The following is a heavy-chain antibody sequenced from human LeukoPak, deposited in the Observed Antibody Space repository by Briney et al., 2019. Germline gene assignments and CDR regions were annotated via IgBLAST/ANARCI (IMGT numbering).Heavy chain of an antibody. CDR1: GFTFSSYW. Sequence: GGSLRLSCAASGFTFSSYWMHWVRQAPGKGLVWVSRTNSDGSSTSYADSVKGRFTISRDNAKNTLYLQMNSLRAEDTAVYYCARERYYDFWSGYSDAFDIWGQGTMVTVSS. D-gene: IGHD3-3*01. J-gene: IGHJ3*02. V-gene: IGHV3-74*01. CDR3: ARERYYDFWSGYSDAFDI. CDR2: TNSDGSST.